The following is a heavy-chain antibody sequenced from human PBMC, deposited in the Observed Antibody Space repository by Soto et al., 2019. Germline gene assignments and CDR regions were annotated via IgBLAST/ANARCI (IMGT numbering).Heavy chain of an antibody. V-gene: IGHV4-61*01. J-gene: IGHJ4*02. Sequence: SETLSLTCSVSGGAVSNKTYYWSWIRQPPGKRLEWVGYVYYSGTTNYNPSLKSRVTISVDLSKNQFSLRLSSVTTADTALYYCARTTAVPNTLRSRYFFDYWGQGTLFTVSS. CDR3: ARTTAVPNTLRSRYFFDY. D-gene: IGHD4-17*01. CDR2: VYYSGTT. CDR1: GGAVSNKTYY.